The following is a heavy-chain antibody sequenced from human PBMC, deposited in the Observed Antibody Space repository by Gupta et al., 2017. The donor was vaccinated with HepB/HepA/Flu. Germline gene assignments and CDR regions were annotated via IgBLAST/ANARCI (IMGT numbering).Heavy chain of an antibody. CDR1: GYTFTSYA. CDR2: INAGNGNT. J-gene: IGHJ6*02. CDR3: ARDGGYSGYDYEGVGGEYYYYYGMDV. D-gene: IGHD5-12*01. Sequence: QVQLVQSGAEVKKPGASVTVSCKASGYTFTSYAMHWVRQAPGQRLEWMGWINAGNGNTKYSQKFQGRVTITRETSASTAYMELSSLRSEDTAVYYCARDGGYSGYDYEGVGGEYYYYYGMDVWGQGTTVTVSS. V-gene: IGHV1-3*01.